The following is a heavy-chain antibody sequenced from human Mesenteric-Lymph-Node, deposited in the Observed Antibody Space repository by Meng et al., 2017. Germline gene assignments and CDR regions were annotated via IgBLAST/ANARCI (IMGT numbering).Heavy chain of an antibody. CDR3: ARVETYYYDSSGYYQNFDY. CDR1: GGSISSGGYY. D-gene: IGHD3-22*01. Sequence: LRLSCTASGGSISSGGYYWSWIRQHPGKGLEWIGYIYYSGSTYYNPSLKSRVTISVDTSKNQFSLKLSSVTAADTVVYYCARVETYYYDSSGYYQNFDYWGQGTLVTVSS. CDR2: IYYSGST. J-gene: IGHJ4*02. V-gene: IGHV4-31*03.